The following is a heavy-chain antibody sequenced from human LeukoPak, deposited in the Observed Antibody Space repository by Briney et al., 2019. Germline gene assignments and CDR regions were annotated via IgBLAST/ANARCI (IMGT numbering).Heavy chain of an antibody. CDR2: INPNSGGT. V-gene: IGHV1-2*02. CDR1: GYTFTGYY. CDR3: AREGSFDY. J-gene: IGHJ4*02. Sequence: ASVKVSCKASGYTFTGYYMHWVRQAPGQGREWMGWINPNSGGTNYAQKFQGRVTMTRNTSISTAYMELSSLRSEDTAVYYCAREGSFDYWGQGTLVTVSS.